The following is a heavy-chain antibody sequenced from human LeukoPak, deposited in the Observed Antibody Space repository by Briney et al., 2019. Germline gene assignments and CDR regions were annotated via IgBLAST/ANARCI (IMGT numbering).Heavy chain of an antibody. V-gene: IGHV3-7*03. CDR1: GFTFSSYW. CDR3: AKDPSGYYFGTSAQYFQH. J-gene: IGHJ1*01. D-gene: IGHD3-22*01. Sequence: PGGSLRLSCAASGFTFSSYWMSWVRQAPGKGLEWVANIKQDGSEKYYVDSVKGRFTISRDNAKNSLYLQMNSLRAEDTAVYYCAKDPSGYYFGTSAQYFQHWGQGTLVTVSS. CDR2: IKQDGSEK.